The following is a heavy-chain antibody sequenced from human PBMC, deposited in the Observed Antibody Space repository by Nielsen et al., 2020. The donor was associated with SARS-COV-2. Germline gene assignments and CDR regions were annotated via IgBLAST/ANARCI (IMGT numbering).Heavy chain of an antibody. Sequence: GESLKISCTASGFTFNIYAMAWVRRTPGRGLQWVSGISASGGSTYYTDSVKGRFTVSRDNSRNTLYLQMNSLRAEDTAVYYCAKDLTIFGVASNWFDPWGQGTLVTVSS. V-gene: IGHV3-23*01. CDR1: GFTFNIYA. CDR3: AKDLTIFGVASNWFDP. J-gene: IGHJ5*02. D-gene: IGHD3-3*01. CDR2: ISASGGST.